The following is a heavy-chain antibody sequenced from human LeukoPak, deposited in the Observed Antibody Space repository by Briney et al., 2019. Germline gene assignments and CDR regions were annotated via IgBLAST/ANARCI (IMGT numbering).Heavy chain of an antibody. V-gene: IGHV3-30*03. CDR1: GFTFSSYG. D-gene: IGHD3-10*01. J-gene: IGHJ4*02. CDR3: ATGEVMGY. Sequence: GRSLRLSCAASGFTFSSYGMHWVRQAPGKGLEWVAVISYDGGNKYYADSVKGRFTISRDNSKNTLYLQMNSLRAEDTAVYYCATGEVMGYWGQGTLVTVSS. CDR2: ISYDGGNK.